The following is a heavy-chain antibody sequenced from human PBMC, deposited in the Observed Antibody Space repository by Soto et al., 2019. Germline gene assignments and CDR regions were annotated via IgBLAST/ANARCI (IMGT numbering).Heavy chain of an antibody. V-gene: IGHV3-11*06. CDR2: ISSSAYT. CDR1: GFPFSDYY. CDR3: ARNFDSGGYYSDY. J-gene: IGHJ4*02. Sequence: LRLSCAASGFPFSDYYMSWIRQAPGEGLEWISYISSSAYTIYADSVKGRFTISRDNAKNSLFPQMTSLRVEDTAVYYCARNFDSGGYYSDYWGQGTLVTVSS. D-gene: IGHD3-22*01.